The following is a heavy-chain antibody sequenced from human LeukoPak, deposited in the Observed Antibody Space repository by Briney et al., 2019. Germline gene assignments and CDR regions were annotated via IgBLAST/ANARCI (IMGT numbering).Heavy chain of an antibody. D-gene: IGHD5-12*01. J-gene: IGHJ5*02. CDR2: ISDSGTT. CDR3: ARRNIVAAAVTPDSWFDP. CDR1: GGSISSN. V-gene: IGHV4-59*08. Sequence: SETLSLTCTVSGGSISSNWNWSRQSPGKGLEWIGYISDSGTTIYNPSLNNRVTISVDTSKNQFSLRLSSVTAADTAVYYCARRNIVAAAVTPDSWFDPWGQGTLVTVSS.